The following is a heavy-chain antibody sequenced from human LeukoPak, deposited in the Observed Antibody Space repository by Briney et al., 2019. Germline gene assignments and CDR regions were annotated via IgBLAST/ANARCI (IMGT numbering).Heavy chain of an antibody. J-gene: IGHJ6*02. D-gene: IGHD3-10*01. Sequence: PSETLSLTCTVSGGSISSYYWAWIRQPPGKGLEWIGYIYYSGSGSTNYNPSLKSRVTISADTAKKQFSLKLSSVTAADTAVYYWARHLGPTMVRGVVIAYYGMDVWGQGTTVTVSS. CDR2: IYYSGSGST. CDR3: ARHLGPTMVRGVVIAYYGMDV. CDR1: GGSISSYY. V-gene: IGHV4-59*08.